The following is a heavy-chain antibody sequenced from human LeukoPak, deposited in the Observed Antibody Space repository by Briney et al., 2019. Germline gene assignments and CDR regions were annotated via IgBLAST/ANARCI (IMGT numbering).Heavy chain of an antibody. Sequence: SETLSLTCAVYGGSFSGYYWSWIRRPPGKGLEWIGEINHSGSTNYNPSLKSRVTISVLTSKNRFSLKLSSVTAADTAVYYCATLTGGDDAFDIWGQGTMVTVSS. CDR3: ATLTGGDDAFDI. CDR2: INHSGST. V-gene: IGHV4-34*01. CDR1: GGSFSGYY. D-gene: IGHD4-23*01. J-gene: IGHJ3*02.